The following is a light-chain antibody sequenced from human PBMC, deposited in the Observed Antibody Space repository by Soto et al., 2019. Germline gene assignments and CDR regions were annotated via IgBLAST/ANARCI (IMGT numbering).Light chain of an antibody. V-gene: IGKV3-15*01. CDR2: RIF. Sequence: EIVMTKSAGTVSVFQRETVTLSCRASQSVSGYLDWFHQKPGQAPRLVLLRIFTRAIGVPARFSGSGSETEFTLTIICLQSEDSGVYYCLQHYSWPWTFGQVTNVDIK. J-gene: IGKJ1*01. CDR3: LQHYSWPWT. CDR1: QSVSGY.